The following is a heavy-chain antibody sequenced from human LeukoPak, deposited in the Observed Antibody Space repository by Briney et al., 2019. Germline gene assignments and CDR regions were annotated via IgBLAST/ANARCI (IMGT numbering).Heavy chain of an antibody. CDR3: ARQGAVADTYYYYALDV. CDR2: IYYTGST. V-gene: IGHV4-59*08. D-gene: IGHD6-19*01. CDR1: GGSISNYH. Sequence: PSETLSLTCSVSGGSISNYHWSWIRQPPGKGLEWVGYIYYTGSTTYNPSLKSRVTISVDTSKNQFSLKLTSETAADTAVYFCARQGAVADTYYYYALDVWGPGTTVAVSS. J-gene: IGHJ6*02.